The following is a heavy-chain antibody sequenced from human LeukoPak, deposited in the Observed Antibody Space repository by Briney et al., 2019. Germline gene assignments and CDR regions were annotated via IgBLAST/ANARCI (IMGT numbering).Heavy chain of an antibody. CDR1: GFTFSSYS. J-gene: IGHJ4*02. CDR2: ISSSSTI. D-gene: IGHD3-9*01. Sequence: GGSLRLSCAASGFTFSSYSMNWVRQAPGKGLEWVSYISSSSTIYYADSVRGRFTISRDNAKNSLYLQMNSLRAEDTAVYYCARDRYDILTGYVRFDYWGQGALVTVSS. CDR3: ARDRYDILTGYVRFDY. V-gene: IGHV3-48*01.